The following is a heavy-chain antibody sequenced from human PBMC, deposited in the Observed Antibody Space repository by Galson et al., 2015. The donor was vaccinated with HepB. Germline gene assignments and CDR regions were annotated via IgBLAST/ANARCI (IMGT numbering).Heavy chain of an antibody. CDR2: ISPDGSYR. Sequence: SLRLSCAASGFNFNDYAMHWVRQAPGKGLEWLAAISPDGSYRPYADSVKGRFTISRDHSDNTLSLQMNSLRPEDTAIYYCAKDVYSWGAVGTIDYWGRGTLVTVSS. J-gene: IGHJ4*02. V-gene: IGHV3-30*18. D-gene: IGHD6-13*01. CDR1: GFNFNDYA. CDR3: AKDVYSWGAVGTIDY.